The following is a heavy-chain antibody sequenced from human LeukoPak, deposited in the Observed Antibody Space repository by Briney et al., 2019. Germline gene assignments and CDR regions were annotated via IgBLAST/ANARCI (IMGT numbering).Heavy chain of an antibody. D-gene: IGHD6-13*01. CDR1: GFTFSSYN. V-gene: IGHV3-21*01. CDR3: ARGYSSSWPTPGFAY. J-gene: IGHJ4*02. Sequence: GGSLRLSCAASGFTFSSYNMNWVRQAPGKGLEWVSSISSSSSYIYYADSVKGRFTISRDNAKNSLYLQMNSLRAEDTAVYYCARGYSSSWPTPGFAYWGQGTLVTVSS. CDR2: ISSSSSYI.